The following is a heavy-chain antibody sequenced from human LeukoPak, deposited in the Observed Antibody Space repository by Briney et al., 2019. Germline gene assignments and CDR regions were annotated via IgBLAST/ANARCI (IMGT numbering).Heavy chain of an antibody. D-gene: IGHD6-13*01. J-gene: IGHJ5*02. V-gene: IGHV3-23*01. CDR2: ITSGGGST. CDR1: GFTFSSYA. CDR3: ARESPVAAVGRSWFDP. Sequence: GGSLRLSCAASGFTFSSYAMSWVRQAPGKGLDWVPAITSGGGSTYHADSVKGRFTISRDNSKNTVYLQMNSLRDDDTAVYFCARESPVAAVGRSWFDPWGQGTLVTVSS.